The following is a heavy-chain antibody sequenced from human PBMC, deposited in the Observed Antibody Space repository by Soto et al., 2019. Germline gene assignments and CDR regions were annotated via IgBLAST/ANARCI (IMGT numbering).Heavy chain of an antibody. CDR3: ARDLRCCGLDV. CDR2: IFYSGSS. V-gene: IGHV4-59*01. J-gene: IGHJ6*02. Sequence: TLSLTCNVSGASMRSYSWTWMRLSPGKGLEWIGDIFYSGSSNLNPSLRSRLSISIDTSKNKFSLMLKSVTAADTAVYYCARDLRCCGLDVWDQGTTVTVSS. D-gene: IGHD3-9*01. CDR1: GASMRSYS.